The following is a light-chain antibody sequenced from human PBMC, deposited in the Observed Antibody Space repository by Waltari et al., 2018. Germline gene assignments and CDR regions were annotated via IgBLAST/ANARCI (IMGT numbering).Light chain of an antibody. CDR1: NTDVGGSNF. Sequence: QSALSQPASVSGSPGQSITISCSGTNTDVGGSNFVSWYQQYPDKAPKVIIYDTDRPSCVSHLFAGSQFGNAASLTISGLQAEDEADYDCCSYTRSSTYVFGTGTKVTVL. CDR2: DT. V-gene: IGLV2-14*03. J-gene: IGLJ1*01. CDR3: CSYTRSSTYV.